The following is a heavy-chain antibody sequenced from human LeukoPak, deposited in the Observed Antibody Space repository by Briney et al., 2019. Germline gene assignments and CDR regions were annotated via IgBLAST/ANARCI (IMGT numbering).Heavy chain of an antibody. D-gene: IGHD3-9*01. CDR3: ASAGYDILTGYSPYYYGMDV. CDR2: IYTSGST. V-gene: IGHV4-4*07. Sequence: SETLSLTCTVSGGSIGSYYWSWIRQPAGKGLEWIGRIYTSGSTNYNPSLKSRVTISVDTSKNQFSLKLSSVTAADTAVYYCASAGYDILTGYSPYYYGMDVWGQGTTVTVSS. J-gene: IGHJ6*02. CDR1: GGSIGSYY.